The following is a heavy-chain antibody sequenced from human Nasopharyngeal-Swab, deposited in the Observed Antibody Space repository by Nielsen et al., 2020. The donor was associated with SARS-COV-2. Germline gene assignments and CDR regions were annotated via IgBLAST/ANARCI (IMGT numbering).Heavy chain of an antibody. Sequence: GESLKISCAASGFTFSSYAMHWVRQAPGKGLEWVAAISYDGSNKYYADSVKGRFTISRDNSKNTLYLQMNSLRAEDTAVYYCARDALPNYYGSGNYYYYGMDLWGQGTMVTVSS. D-gene: IGHD3-10*01. CDR1: GFTFSSYA. J-gene: IGHJ6*02. CDR2: ISYDGSNK. V-gene: IGHV3-30-3*01. CDR3: ARDALPNYYGSGNYYYYGMDL.